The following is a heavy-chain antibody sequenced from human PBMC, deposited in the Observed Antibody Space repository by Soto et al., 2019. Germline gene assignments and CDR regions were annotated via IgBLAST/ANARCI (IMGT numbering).Heavy chain of an antibody. Sequence: EVQLVESGGGLVQPGGSLRLSCAVSGFTVSTNYVSWVRQAPGKGLEWVSIIYDGGSTYYADSVKGRFTISRDDYNNYLYLQMNNVRDEDTAMYYCTRGDGDYGWRLDPWGQGTLVTVSS. CDR2: IYDGGST. D-gene: IGHD4-17*01. CDR3: TRGDGDYGWRLDP. V-gene: IGHV3-66*01. J-gene: IGHJ5*02. CDR1: GFTVSTNY.